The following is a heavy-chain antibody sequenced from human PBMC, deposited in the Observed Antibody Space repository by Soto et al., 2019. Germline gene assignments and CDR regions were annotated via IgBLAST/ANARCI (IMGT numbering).Heavy chain of an antibody. J-gene: IGHJ4*02. D-gene: IGHD3-16*01. Sequence: QVQLVESGGGVVHPGRSLRLSCAASGFTFSDYAMHWVRQAPGKGLEWVAVISSDGGDKHYADSVKGRFTISRDNSKNTLNLQLNSLRAEDTAVYYCAKDFTVGAADYYCDYWGQGTLVTVSS. CDR2: ISSDGGDK. CDR1: GFTFSDYA. V-gene: IGHV3-30*18. CDR3: AKDFTVGAADYYCDY.